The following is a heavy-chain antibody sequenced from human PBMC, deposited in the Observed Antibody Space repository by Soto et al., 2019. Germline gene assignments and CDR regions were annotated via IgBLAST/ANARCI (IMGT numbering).Heavy chain of an antibody. J-gene: IGHJ3*02. Sequence: PVGSLRLSCAASGFTFSSYSMNWVRQAPGKGLEWVSSISSSSSYIYYADSVKGPFTISRDNAKNSLYLQMNSLRAEDSAVYYCARAIRITGTTVNHDAFDIWGQGTMVTVSS. CDR2: ISSSSSYI. CDR3: ARAIRITGTTVNHDAFDI. D-gene: IGHD1-7*01. CDR1: GFTFSSYS. V-gene: IGHV3-21*01.